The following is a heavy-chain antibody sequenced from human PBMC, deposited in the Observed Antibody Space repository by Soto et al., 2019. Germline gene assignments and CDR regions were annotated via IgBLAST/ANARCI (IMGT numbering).Heavy chain of an antibody. D-gene: IGHD3-22*01. V-gene: IGHV5-51*01. Sequence: PGESLKISCKGSGYTFTNYWIGWVRQMPGKGPEWMGIIYPGDSDTRYSPSFQGQVTISADKSISTAYLQWSSLKASDTAMYYCARFYYDSSGYNPLYYYGMDVWGQGTTVTVSS. CDR1: GYTFTNYW. J-gene: IGHJ6*02. CDR2: IYPGDSDT. CDR3: ARFYYDSSGYNPLYYYGMDV.